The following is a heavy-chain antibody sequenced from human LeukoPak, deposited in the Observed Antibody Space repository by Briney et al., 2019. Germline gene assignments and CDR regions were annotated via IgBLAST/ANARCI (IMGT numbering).Heavy chain of an antibody. V-gene: IGHV3-30*18. CDR1: GFTVNNYA. CDR3: AKDRGYSYGSFDY. D-gene: IGHD5-18*01. J-gene: IGHJ4*02. CDR2: ISYDGSNK. Sequence: GGSLRLSCAASGFTVNNYAVTWVRQAPGKGLEWVAVISYDGSNKYYADSVKGRFTISRDNSKNTLYLQMNSLRAEDTAVYYCAKDRGYSYGSFDYWGQGTLVTVSS.